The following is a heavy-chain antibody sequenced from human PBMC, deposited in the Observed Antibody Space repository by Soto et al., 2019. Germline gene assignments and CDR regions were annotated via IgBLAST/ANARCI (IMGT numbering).Heavy chain of an antibody. CDR2: VYYDGHT. V-gene: IGHV4-59*08. Sequence: SETLSLTCXVSGGSINNNFWGWIRQPPGKGLEWIGYVYYDGHTNYNPSLKSRVTISVDTSKNQFSLKLSSVTAADTAVYYCASSLAMVRGVTLFDYWGQGTLVTVSS. D-gene: IGHD3-10*01. CDR1: GGSINNNF. J-gene: IGHJ4*02. CDR3: ASSLAMVRGVTLFDY.